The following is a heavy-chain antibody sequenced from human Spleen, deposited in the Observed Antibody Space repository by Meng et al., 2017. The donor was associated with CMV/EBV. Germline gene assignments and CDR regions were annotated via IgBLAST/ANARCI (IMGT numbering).Heavy chain of an antibody. CDR3: ARVGDLMTLFDP. CDR2: IYYSGST. V-gene: IGHV4-39*07. Sequence: QLQLQESGPGLVKPSETLSLTCTVSGGSISSSSYYWGWIRQPPGKGLEWIGSIYYSGSTYYNPSLKSRVTISVDTSKNQFSLKLSSVTAADTAVYYCARVGDLMTLFDPWGQGTLVTVSS. CDR1: GGSISSSSYY. D-gene: IGHD3/OR15-3a*01. J-gene: IGHJ5*02.